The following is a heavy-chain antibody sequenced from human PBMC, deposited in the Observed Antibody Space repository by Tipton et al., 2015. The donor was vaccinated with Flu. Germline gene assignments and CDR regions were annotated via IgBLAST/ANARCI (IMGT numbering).Heavy chain of an antibody. V-gene: IGHV3-7*01. CDR3: VRAIAAAGSR. Sequence: QLVQSGGGLVQPGGSLRLSCAVSGLTFSDYWMSWVRQAPGKGLEWVANIKQDGSEKYYVDSVKGRFTISRDNAKNSLYLQMNSLRVEDTAVYYCVRAIAAAGSRWGQGTLVTVSS. CDR1: GLTFSDYW. CDR2: IKQDGSEK. D-gene: IGHD6-13*01. J-gene: IGHJ4*02.